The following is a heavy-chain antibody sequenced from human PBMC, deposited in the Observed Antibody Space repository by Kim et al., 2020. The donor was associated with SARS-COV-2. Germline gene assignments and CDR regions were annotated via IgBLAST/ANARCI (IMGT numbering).Heavy chain of an antibody. CDR3: SPTAGFTTGSYYP. D-gene: IGHD3-10*01. Sequence: YADTVKSRITISKDKSKNTLYLLMNSQRAEDTAVYYCSPTAGFTTGSYYPWGQGTLVTVSS. V-gene: IGHV3-33*01. J-gene: IGHJ5*02.